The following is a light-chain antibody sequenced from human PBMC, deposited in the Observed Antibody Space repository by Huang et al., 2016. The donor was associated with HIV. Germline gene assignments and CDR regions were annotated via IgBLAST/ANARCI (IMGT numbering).Light chain of an antibody. CDR3: QQSYSTPIT. CDR1: QSISNY. CDR2: AAS. J-gene: IGKJ5*01. V-gene: IGKV1-39*01. Sequence: DIQMTQSPSSLSASVGERVTITCRASQSISNYLNWYQQKPGKAPKLLIYAASSLQSGVTSRFSGSGYGTDFTLTISSLQPEDFATYYCQQSYSTPITFGQGTRLEIK.